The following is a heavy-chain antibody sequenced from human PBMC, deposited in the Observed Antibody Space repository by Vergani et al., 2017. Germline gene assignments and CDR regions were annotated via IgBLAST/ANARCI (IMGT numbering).Heavy chain of an antibody. D-gene: IGHD4-17*01. CDR3: ARDVTTPNYYYYYMDV. J-gene: IGHJ6*03. Sequence: EVQLVESGGGLVQPGGSLRLSCAASGFTFSSYEMNWVRQAPGKGLEWVSYISSSGSTIYYADSVKGRFTISRDNAKKSLYLQMNSLRADDTAVYYCARDVTTPNYYYYYMDVWGKGTTVTVSS. CDR1: GFTFSSYE. CDR2: ISSSGSTI. V-gene: IGHV3-48*03.